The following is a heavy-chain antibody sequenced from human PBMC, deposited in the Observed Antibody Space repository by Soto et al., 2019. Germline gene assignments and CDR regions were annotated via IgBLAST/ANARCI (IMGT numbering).Heavy chain of an antibody. CDR3: ARVPDRKMTTVTTGGYAFDI. CDR2: INHSGST. CDR1: GGSFSGYY. Sequence: SETLSLTCAVYGGSFSGYYWSWIRQPPGKGLEWIGEINHSGSTNYNPSLKSRVTISVDTSKNQFSLKLSSVTAADTAVYYCARVPDRKMTTVTTGGYAFDIWGQGTMVTVSS. J-gene: IGHJ3*02. D-gene: IGHD4-17*01. V-gene: IGHV4-34*01.